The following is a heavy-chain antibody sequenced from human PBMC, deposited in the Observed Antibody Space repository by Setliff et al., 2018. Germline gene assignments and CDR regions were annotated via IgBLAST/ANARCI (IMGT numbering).Heavy chain of an antibody. J-gene: IGHJ6*03. D-gene: IGHD3-3*01. CDR1: GASISTTYYY. V-gene: IGHV4-39*07. CDR2: IYQNGIT. CDR3: ARMSGFLYMDV. Sequence: PSETLSLTCSVSGASISTTYYYWDWIRQSPEKGLEWIGTIYQNGITYYNPSVKSRVTISLDTSKKQFSLKLTSVTAADTAVYYCARMSGFLYMDVWGKGTTVTVSS.